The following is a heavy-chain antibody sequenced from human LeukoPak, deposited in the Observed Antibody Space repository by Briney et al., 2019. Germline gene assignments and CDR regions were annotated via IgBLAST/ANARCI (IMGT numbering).Heavy chain of an antibody. CDR3: AKTGNPATGDY. CDR2: ISGSGVTT. J-gene: IGHJ4*02. V-gene: IGHV3-23*01. D-gene: IGHD1-1*01. CDR1: GFTFSNYG. Sequence: GGSLRLSCAASGFTFSNYGMSWVRQAPGKGLEWVSAISGSGVTTYYADSVKGRFTISRDNAKNSLYLQMNSLRAEDTAIYYCAKTGNPATGDYWGQGTLVTVSS.